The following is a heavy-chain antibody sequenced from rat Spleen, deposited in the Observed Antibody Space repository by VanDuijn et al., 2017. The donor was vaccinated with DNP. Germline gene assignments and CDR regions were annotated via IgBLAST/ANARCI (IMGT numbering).Heavy chain of an antibody. V-gene: IGHV5S10*01. CDR1: GLTFSDYS. Sequence: EVQLVESGGGLVQPGRSLKLSCAASGLTFSDYSMAWVRQAPKKGLEWVATIVYDGSSSYYGDSVTGRFTISRDNAKSTLYLQMDSLRSEDTATYYGKTHGSMATISTGAMDVWGQGTSVTVSS. J-gene: IGHJ4*01. CDR2: IVYDGSSS. D-gene: IGHD1-2*01. CDR3: KTHGSMATISTGAMDV.